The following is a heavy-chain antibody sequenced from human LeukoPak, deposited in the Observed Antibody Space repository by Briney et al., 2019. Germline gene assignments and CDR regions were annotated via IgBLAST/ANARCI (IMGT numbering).Heavy chain of an antibody. D-gene: IGHD2-2*01. J-gene: IGHJ5*02. CDR2: IWYDGSNK. Sequence: GGSLRLSCAASGFTFSSYGMHWVRQAPGKGLEWVAVIWYDGSNKYYADSVKGRFTISRDNAKNSLYLQMNSLRAEDTAVYYCARDEGCSSTSCYASWFDPWGQGTLVTVSS. V-gene: IGHV3-33*01. CDR3: ARDEGCSSTSCYASWFDP. CDR1: GFTFSSYG.